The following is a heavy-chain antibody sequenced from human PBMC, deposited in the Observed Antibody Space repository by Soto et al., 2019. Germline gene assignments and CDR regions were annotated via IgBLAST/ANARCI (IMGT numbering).Heavy chain of an antibody. J-gene: IGHJ4*02. CDR2: ISYDGGNK. CDR1: GFTFSNYA. Sequence: QVQLVESGGGVVQPGRSLRLSCAASGFTFSNYAIHWVRQAPGKGLEWVTVISYDGGNKYYADSVKGRFTISRDNSMNTLYLQMNSLRAEDTAVYYCARDMHYDSSGLDYWGQGTPVTVSS. D-gene: IGHD3-22*01. CDR3: ARDMHYDSSGLDY. V-gene: IGHV3-30-3*01.